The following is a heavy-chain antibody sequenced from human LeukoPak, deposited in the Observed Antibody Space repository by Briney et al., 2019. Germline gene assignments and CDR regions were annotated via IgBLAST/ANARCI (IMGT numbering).Heavy chain of an antibody. J-gene: IGHJ5*02. CDR1: GFSVSDYW. CDR2: IKQDGSEK. CDR3: VRDGGTDWYDP. D-gene: IGHD3-16*01. V-gene: IGHV3-7*01. Sequence: GGSLRLSCAASGFSVSDYWMTWVRQAPGKGLEWVANIKQDGSEKTYVDSVKGRFTISGDNAKNSLYLQMNSLRVEDTAMYYCVRDGGTDWYDPWGQGTPVTVFS.